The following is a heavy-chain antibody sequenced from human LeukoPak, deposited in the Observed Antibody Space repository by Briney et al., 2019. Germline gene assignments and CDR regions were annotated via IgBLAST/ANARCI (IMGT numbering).Heavy chain of an antibody. D-gene: IGHD3-22*01. CDR1: GFTFCSYS. CDR2: LSSSSSSI. Sequence: GGSLRLSCAASGFTFCSYSMNWVRKAPGKGLEWVSYLSSSSSSIYYADSVKGRFTISIDNAQNSLSLQMNSLRAEDTAVYYCARQNGAGYYYYFDSWGQGTLVTVSS. CDR3: ARQNGAGYYYYFDS. J-gene: IGHJ4*02. V-gene: IGHV3-48*01.